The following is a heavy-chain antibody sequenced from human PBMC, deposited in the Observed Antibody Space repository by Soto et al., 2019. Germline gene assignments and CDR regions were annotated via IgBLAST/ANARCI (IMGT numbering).Heavy chain of an antibody. CDR2: IIPIFGTA. Sequence: ASVKVSCKASGGTFSSYAISWVRQAPGQGLEWMGGIIPIFGTANYAQKFQGRVTITADKSTSTAYMELSSLRSEDTAVYYCAREEVRGVISYYYGMDVWGQGTTVTVS. CDR3: AREEVRGVISYYYGMDV. V-gene: IGHV1-69*06. J-gene: IGHJ6*02. CDR1: GGTFSSYA. D-gene: IGHD3-10*01.